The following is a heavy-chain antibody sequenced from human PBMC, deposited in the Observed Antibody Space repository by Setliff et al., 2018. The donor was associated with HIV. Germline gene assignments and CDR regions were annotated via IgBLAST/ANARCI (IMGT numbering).Heavy chain of an antibody. V-gene: IGHV1-69*13. D-gene: IGHD3-22*01. Sequence: GASVKVSCKASGYTFTSYGISWVRQAPGQGLEWMGWISAIFATANYAQKFQGRVTITADESTSTAYMELSSLRSEDTAVYYCARSDYYDSSGYSWFDPWGQGTLVTVSS. CDR1: GYTFTSYG. J-gene: IGHJ5*02. CDR2: ISAIFATA. CDR3: ARSDYYDSSGYSWFDP.